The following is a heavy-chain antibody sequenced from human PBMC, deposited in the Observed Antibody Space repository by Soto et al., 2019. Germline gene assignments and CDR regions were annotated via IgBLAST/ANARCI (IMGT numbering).Heavy chain of an antibody. D-gene: IGHD5-12*01. CDR3: AREMATSRQPFDD. V-gene: IGHV3-30-3*01. Sequence: PXGSLRLSCAASGFTFSSYTMHWVRQAPGKGLEWVAVISYDGSNKYYADSVKGRFTISRDNSKNTLYLQMNSLRAEDTAVYYCAREMATSRQPFDDWGQGTLVTVSS. CDR2: ISYDGSNK. CDR1: GFTFSSYT. J-gene: IGHJ4*02.